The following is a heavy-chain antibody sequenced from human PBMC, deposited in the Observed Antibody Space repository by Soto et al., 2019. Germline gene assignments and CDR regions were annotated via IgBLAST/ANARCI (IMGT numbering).Heavy chain of an antibody. D-gene: IGHD3-22*01. CDR1: GYSFTSYW. Sequence: GESLKISCKGSGYSFTSYWIGWVRQMPGKGLEWMGIIYPGDSDTRYSPSFQGQVTISADKSISTAYLQWSSLKASDTAMYYCARLPERRSFYYDSSGYSYHFDYWGQGTLVTVSS. CDR3: ARLPERRSFYYDSSGYSYHFDY. V-gene: IGHV5-51*01. J-gene: IGHJ4*02. CDR2: IYPGDSDT.